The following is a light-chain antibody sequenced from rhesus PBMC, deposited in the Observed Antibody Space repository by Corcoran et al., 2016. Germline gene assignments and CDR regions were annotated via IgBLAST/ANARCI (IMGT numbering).Light chain of an antibody. J-gene: IGKJ4*01. V-gene: IGKV4-1*01. CDR3: QQYYSTPLT. CDR2: WAS. Sequence: DIVMTQSPDSLAVSLGEWVTINSKSSQSLLYSSNNKNYLAWYQQKPGKAPQLVIYWASTRDSGVPNRFRGRGSGTDCTLPFSDVPAEDVAVYYCQQYYSTPLTFGGGTKVEIK. CDR1: QSLLYSSNNKNY.